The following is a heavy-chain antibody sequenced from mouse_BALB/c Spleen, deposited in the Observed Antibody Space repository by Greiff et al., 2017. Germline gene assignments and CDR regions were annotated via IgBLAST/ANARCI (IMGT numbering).Heavy chain of an antibody. CDR3: ARDFITTATGFAY. CDR1: GFTFTDYY. CDR2: IRNKANGYTT. V-gene: IGHV7-3*02. Sequence: EVKLVESGGGLVQPGGSLRLSCATSGFTFTDYYMSWVRQPPGKALEWLGFIRNKANGYTTEYSASVKGRFTISRDNSQSILYLQMNTLRAEDSATYYCARDFITTATGFAYWGQGTLVTVSA. J-gene: IGHJ3*01. D-gene: IGHD1-2*01.